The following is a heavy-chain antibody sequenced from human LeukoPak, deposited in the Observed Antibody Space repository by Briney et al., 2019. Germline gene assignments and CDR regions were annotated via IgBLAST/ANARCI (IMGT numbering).Heavy chain of an antibody. V-gene: IGHV3-53*01. CDR3: ARVGDHYHWYLDV. Sequence: GGSLSLSCAASGFTVSTNYMNWVRQAPGRGLEWVSILYSGESAYYADSVKGRFTVSRDSSKNTLFLQMNALRAEDTAVYYCARVGDHYHWYLDVWGRGTLVPVSS. CDR1: GFTVSTNY. CDR2: LYSGESA. J-gene: IGHJ2*01. D-gene: IGHD3-10*01.